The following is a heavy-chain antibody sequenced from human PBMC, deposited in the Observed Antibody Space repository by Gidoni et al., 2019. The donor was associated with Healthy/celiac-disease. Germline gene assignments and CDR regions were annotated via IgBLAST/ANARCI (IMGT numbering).Heavy chain of an antibody. Sequence: QLQLQESGPGLVKPSETLSLTCTVSGGSISSSSYYWGWIRQPPGKGLEWIGSIYYSGSTYYNPSLKSRVTISVDTAKNQFSLKLSSVTAADTAVYYWARIRSFTYGDYVVWFDPWGQGTLVTVSS. CDR2: IYYSGST. V-gene: IGHV4-39*01. CDR1: GGSISSSSYY. J-gene: IGHJ5*02. D-gene: IGHD4-17*01. CDR3: ARIRSFTYGDYVVWFDP.